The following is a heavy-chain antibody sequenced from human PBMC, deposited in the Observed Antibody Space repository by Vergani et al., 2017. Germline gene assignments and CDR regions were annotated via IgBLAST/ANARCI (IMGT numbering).Heavy chain of an antibody. CDR2: ISGSGGST. J-gene: IGHJ4*02. D-gene: IGHD3-10*01. Sequence: EVQLLESGGGLVQPGGSLRLSCAASGFTFSSYAMSWVRQAPGKGLEWVSAISGSGGSTYYADSVKGRFTISRDNSKNTLYLQMNSRRAEDTAVYYCANEGARDGSGSYYKGDYWGQGTLVTVSS. CDR3: ANEGARDGSGSYYKGDY. V-gene: IGHV3-23*01. CDR1: GFTFSSYA.